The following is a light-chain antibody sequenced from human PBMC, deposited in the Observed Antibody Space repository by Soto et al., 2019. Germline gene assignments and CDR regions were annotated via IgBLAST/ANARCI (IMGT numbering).Light chain of an antibody. Sequence: EIVLTQSPATLSLSPGERATLSCRASQSVNNYLVWYQQKPGQAPRALIYDASNRATGIPARFSGSGSGTDFTLTISGLEPEDFAVYYCQQRINAPWTFGHGTKVEIK. J-gene: IGKJ1*01. CDR3: QQRINAPWT. CDR2: DAS. CDR1: QSVNNY. V-gene: IGKV3-11*01.